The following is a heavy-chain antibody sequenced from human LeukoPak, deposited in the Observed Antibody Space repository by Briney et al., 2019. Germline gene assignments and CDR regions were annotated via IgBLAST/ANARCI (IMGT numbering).Heavy chain of an antibody. CDR1: GKTLSDLS. J-gene: IGHJ4*02. CDR3: VTGFTTMAVDYFDY. CDR2: SDPEDGER. V-gene: IGHV1-24*01. D-gene: IGHD5-18*01. Sequence: AAVKVSCKVSGKTLSDLSIHWLRQPPGKGLEWLGGSDPEDGERIYAQMFQGRVTMTEDTSIDTAYMELSSLRSEDTAVYYCVTGFTTMAVDYFDYWGQGTLVTVSP.